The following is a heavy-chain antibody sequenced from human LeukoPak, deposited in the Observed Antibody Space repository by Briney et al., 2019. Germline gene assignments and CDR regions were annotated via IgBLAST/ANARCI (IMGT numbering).Heavy chain of an antibody. CDR2: INNRGTT. CDR3: ARVPLWWLTPFDF. V-gene: IGHV4-34*01. Sequence: PSETLSLTCAASGVSLSPHYWSWIRRPLGKGLEWIGEINNRGTTNYSPSLRGRATISVDTSKNQFSLRLTSVTAADTAIYYCARVPLWWLTPFDFWGQGTLATVSS. J-gene: IGHJ4*02. CDR1: GVSLSPHY. D-gene: IGHD5-12*01.